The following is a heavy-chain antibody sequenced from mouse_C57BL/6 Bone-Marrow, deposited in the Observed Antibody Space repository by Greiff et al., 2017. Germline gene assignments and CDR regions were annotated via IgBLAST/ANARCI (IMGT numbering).Heavy chain of an antibody. V-gene: IGHV14-2*01. J-gene: IGHJ4*01. Sequence: EVKLVESGAELVKPGASVKLSCTASGFHIKDYYMHWVKQRTEQGLEWIGRIDPEDGETKYAPKFQGKATITADTSSNTAYLQLSSRTSEDNAVYYCARWEGWLLLNAMDYWGQGTSVTVSS. CDR1: GFHIKDYY. D-gene: IGHD2-3*01. CDR3: ARWEGWLLLNAMDY. CDR2: IDPEDGET.